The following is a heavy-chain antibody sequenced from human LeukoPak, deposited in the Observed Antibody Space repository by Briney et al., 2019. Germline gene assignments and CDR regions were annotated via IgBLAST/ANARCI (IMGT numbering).Heavy chain of an antibody. D-gene: IGHD6-13*01. CDR1: GFTFSRYS. J-gene: IGHJ5*02. V-gene: IGHV3-21*01. CDR3: ARDLEQQLFDL. Sequence: GGSLRLSCAASGFTFSRYSMNWVRRAPGKGLEWVSSITISSTYLFYADSVKGRFTISRDNAKNSLYLQMNSLRAEDTAVYYCARDLEQQLFDLWGQGTLVTVSS. CDR2: ITISSTYL.